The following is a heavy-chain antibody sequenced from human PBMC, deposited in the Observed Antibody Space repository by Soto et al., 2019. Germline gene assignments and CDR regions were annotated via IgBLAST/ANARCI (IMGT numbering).Heavy chain of an antibody. CDR1: GFTFSSYA. Sequence: EVQLLESGGGLVQPGGSLRLSCAACGFTFSSYAMSWVRQAPGKGLEWVSVISGSGGSIYWADSVKGRFTISRDNSKNTLYLQMNSLRAEDTAVYYCAKLSGYYTENVFDIWGQGTMVTVSS. J-gene: IGHJ3*02. V-gene: IGHV3-23*01. D-gene: IGHD3-22*01. CDR3: AKLSGYYTENVFDI. CDR2: ISGSGGSI.